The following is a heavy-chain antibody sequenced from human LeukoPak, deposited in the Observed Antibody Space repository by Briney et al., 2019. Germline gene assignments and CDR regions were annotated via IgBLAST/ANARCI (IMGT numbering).Heavy chain of an antibody. V-gene: IGHV1-18*01. D-gene: IGHD4-23*01. CDR2: ISAYNGNT. Sequence: ASVKVSCKASGYTFSSYAINWVRQAPGQGLEWMGWISAYNGNTNYAQNLQGRVTMTTDTSTSTAYMELRSLRSEDTAVYYCARAVDLSLDYWGQGTLVTVSS. CDR3: ARAVDLSLDY. J-gene: IGHJ4*02. CDR1: GYTFSSYA.